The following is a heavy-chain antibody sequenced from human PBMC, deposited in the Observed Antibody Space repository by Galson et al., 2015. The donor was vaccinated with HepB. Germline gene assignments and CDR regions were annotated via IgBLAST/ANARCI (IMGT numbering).Heavy chain of an antibody. V-gene: IGHV5-10-1*01. Sequence: QSGAEVTKPGESLRISCKGSGYSFTSYWISWVRQMPGKGLEWMGRINPSDSYTNYSPSFQGHVTISADKSISTAYLQWGSLKASDTAMYYCARPVMVRGVMRGDTHDIWGPGTMVTVSS. CDR2: INPSDSYT. J-gene: IGHJ3*02. CDR1: GYSFTSYW. D-gene: IGHD3-10*01. CDR3: ARPVMVRGVMRGDTHDI.